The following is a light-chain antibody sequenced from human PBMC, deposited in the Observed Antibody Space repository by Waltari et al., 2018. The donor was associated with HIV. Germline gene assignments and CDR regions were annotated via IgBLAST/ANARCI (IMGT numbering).Light chain of an antibody. V-gene: IGLV2-14*01. CDR1: SRDAGGYNY. Sequence: QSALTQPASVSGPPGQSITISCTGTSRDAGGYNYVSRYQQHPGKAPKPMIYEVSSRPSGVSNLFSGSKSVNTAARTISGLQAEDEADYYCSSYTSSSALVFGGGSKLTVL. J-gene: IGLJ2*01. CDR3: SSYTSSSALV. CDR2: EVS.